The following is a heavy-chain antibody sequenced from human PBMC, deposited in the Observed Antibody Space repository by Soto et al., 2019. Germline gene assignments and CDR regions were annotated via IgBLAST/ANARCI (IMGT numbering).Heavy chain of an antibody. V-gene: IGHV1-18*01. Sequence: ASVKVSCKTSGYSFATYGIGWVRQAPGQGLEWMGWISAYNGNTNYAQKLQGRVTMTTDTSTSTAYMELKSLRSEDTAMYYCAAVPGDFDCWGQGTLVTVSS. CDR1: GYSFATYG. CDR2: ISAYNGNT. D-gene: IGHD2-2*01. J-gene: IGHJ4*02. CDR3: AAVPGDFDC.